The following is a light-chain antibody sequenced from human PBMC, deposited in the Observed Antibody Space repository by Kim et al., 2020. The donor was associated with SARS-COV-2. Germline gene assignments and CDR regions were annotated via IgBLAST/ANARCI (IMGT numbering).Light chain of an antibody. Sequence: IVLTQSPGTLSLSPGERATLSCRASQSVSRSYIAWYQQKLGQAPRLLIYGASTRATGIPDRFSGSGSGTDFTLTISRLEPEDFAVFYCQQYGRSPPAVTFGQGTRLEIK. CDR1: QSVSRSY. CDR3: QQYGRSPPAVT. V-gene: IGKV3-20*01. J-gene: IGKJ5*01. CDR2: GAS.